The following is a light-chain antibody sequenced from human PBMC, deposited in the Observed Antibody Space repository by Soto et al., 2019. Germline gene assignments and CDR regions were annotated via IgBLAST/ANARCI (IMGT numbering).Light chain of an antibody. J-gene: IGLJ1*01. CDR3: QSYDSSLSAYV. Sequence: LTQPPSVSGAPGQRVTISCTGSSSNIGAGYDVHWYQQLPGTAPKLLIYGNSNRPSGVPDRFSGSKSGTSASLAITGLQAEDEADYYCQSYDSSLSAYVFGNGTKVTVL. V-gene: IGLV1-40*01. CDR1: SSNIGAGYD. CDR2: GNS.